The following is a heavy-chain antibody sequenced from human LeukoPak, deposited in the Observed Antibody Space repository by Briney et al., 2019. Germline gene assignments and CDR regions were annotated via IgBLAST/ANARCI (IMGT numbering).Heavy chain of an antibody. CDR1: GGSISGSSYY. J-gene: IGHJ4*03. Sequence: PSETLSLTCTVSGGSISGSSYYWGWIRQPPGKGLEWIGSIYYSGSTYYNPSLKSRVTISVDTSKNQFSLKLNSVTAADTAVYYCARGLTSLVPKYSSSGRDRTRSRGYFDYWGQGTLVTVSS. D-gene: IGHD6-6*01. CDR2: IYYSGST. V-gene: IGHV4-39*02. CDR3: ARGLTSLVPKYSSSGRDRTRSRGYFDY.